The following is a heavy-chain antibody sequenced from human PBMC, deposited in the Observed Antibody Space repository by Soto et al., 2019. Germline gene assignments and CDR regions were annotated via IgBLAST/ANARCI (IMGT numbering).Heavy chain of an antibody. J-gene: IGHJ3*02. V-gene: IGHV1-3*05. CDR1: GYTFTSYA. CDR2: INAGNGNT. Sequence: QVQLVQSGAEEKKPGASVKVSCKASGYTFTSYAMHWVRQAPGQRLEWMGWINAGNGNTKYSQKFQGRVTITRDTSASTAYMELSSLRSEDTAVYYCARVSGLDGAFDIWGQGTMVTVSS. D-gene: IGHD1-26*01. CDR3: ARVSGLDGAFDI.